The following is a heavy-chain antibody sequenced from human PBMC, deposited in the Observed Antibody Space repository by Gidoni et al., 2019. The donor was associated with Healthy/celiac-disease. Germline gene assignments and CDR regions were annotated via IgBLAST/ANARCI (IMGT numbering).Heavy chain of an antibody. CDR1: GGSFSGYY. J-gene: IGHJ5*02. CDR2: LNHSART. CDR3: ARDYVAMVGGFDP. D-gene: IGHD2-15*01. V-gene: IGHV4-34*01. Sequence: QVQLQQWGAGLLKPSETLSLTCAVYGGSFSGYYWGCIRQPPGKGLEWNEELNHSARTNYNPSLKRRVSITGDTSKNQFSLKLSSVTAADTAVYYCARDYVAMVGGFDPWGQGTLVTVSS.